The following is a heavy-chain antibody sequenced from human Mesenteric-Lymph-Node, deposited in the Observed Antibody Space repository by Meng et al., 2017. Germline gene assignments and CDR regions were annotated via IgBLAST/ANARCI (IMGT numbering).Heavy chain of an antibody. CDR3: VTDRFGDEDFDY. CDR2: INTGGTAT. J-gene: IGHJ4*02. Sequence: GESLKISCVVSGLTFRDYEMNWVRQTPGEGLEWVSYINTGGTATLYADSVRGRFTIARDDVKSSVYLQMYNLRAEETAFYYCVTDRFGDEDFDYWGQGTLVTVSS. D-gene: IGHD2-21*02. V-gene: IGHV3-48*03. CDR1: GLTFRDYE.